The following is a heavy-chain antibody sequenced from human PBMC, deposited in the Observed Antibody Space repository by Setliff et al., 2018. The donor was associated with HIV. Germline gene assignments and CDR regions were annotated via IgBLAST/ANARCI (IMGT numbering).Heavy chain of an antibody. Sequence: PGGSLRLSCAASGFTFGDYAIHWVRQAPGRGLEWVAVISYDGSYKNYAESVKGRFTISRDNSKNTLYVQMNTLRAEDTAVYYCAREGITGTTLHPYWGQGTLVTVSS. D-gene: IGHD1-7*01. J-gene: IGHJ4*02. CDR1: GFTFGDYA. V-gene: IGHV3-30*04. CDR2: ISYDGSYK. CDR3: AREGITGTTLHPY.